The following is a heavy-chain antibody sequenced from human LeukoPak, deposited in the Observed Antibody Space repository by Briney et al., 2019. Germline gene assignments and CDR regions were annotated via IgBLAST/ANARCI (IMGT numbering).Heavy chain of an antibody. Sequence: GGSLRLSCAVSGFTFSSYWMNWVRQAPGQGLEWVANINQNGSEKYYVDSVKGRFTISRDNAKNSLYLQMNSLRGEDTAVYYCARGGWNTYCSSTSCFDYWGQGTLVTVSS. CDR2: INQNGSEK. J-gene: IGHJ4*02. CDR3: ARGGWNTYCSSTSCFDY. D-gene: IGHD2-2*01. CDR1: GFTFSSYW. V-gene: IGHV3-7*01.